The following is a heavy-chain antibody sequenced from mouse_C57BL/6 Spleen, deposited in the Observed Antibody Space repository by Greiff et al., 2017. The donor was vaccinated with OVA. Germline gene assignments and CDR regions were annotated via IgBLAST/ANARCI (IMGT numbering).Heavy chain of an antibody. V-gene: IGHV1-82*01. Sequence: QVQLKQSGPELVKPGASVKISCKASGYAFSSSWMNWVKQRPGKGLEWIGRIYPGDGDTNYNGKFKGKATLTADKSSSTAYRQLSSLTSEDSAVYFCAREEGQYWGQGTTLTVSS. CDR2: IYPGDGDT. CDR1: GYAFSSSW. CDR3: AREEGQY. J-gene: IGHJ2*01.